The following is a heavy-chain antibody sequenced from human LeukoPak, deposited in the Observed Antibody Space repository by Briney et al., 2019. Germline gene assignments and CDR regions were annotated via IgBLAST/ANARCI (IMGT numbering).Heavy chain of an antibody. V-gene: IGHV1-46*01. CDR3: ARSTGYSYGFFYYFDY. Sequence: ASVKVSCKASGYTFTSYYMHWVRQAPGQGLEWMGIINPSGGSTSYAQKFQGRVTMTRDTSISTAYMELSRLRSDDTAVYYCARSTGYSYGFFYYFDYWGQGTLVTVSS. CDR2: INPSGGST. CDR1: GYTFTSYY. D-gene: IGHD5-18*01. J-gene: IGHJ4*02.